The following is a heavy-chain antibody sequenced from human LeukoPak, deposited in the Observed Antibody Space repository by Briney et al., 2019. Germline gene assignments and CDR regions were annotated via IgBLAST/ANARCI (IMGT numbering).Heavy chain of an antibody. D-gene: IGHD3-22*01. Sequence: GGSLRLSCAASGFTFSSYAMSWVRQAPGKGLEGVSAISGSGGSTYYADSVKGRFTISRDNSKNTLYLQMNSLRAEDTAVYYCAKRGDSSGYYYFDYWGQGTLVTVSS. CDR2: ISGSGGST. CDR1: GFTFSSYA. J-gene: IGHJ4*02. V-gene: IGHV3-23*01. CDR3: AKRGDSSGYYYFDY.